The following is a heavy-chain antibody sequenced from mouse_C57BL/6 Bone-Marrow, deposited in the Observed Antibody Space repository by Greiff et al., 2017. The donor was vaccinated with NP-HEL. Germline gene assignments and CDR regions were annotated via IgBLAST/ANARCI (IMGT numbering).Heavy chain of an antibody. Sequence: VQLQQSGAELARPGASVKMSCKASGYTFTSYTMHWVKQRPGQGLEWIGYINPSSGYTKYNQKFKDKATLTADKSSSTAYMQLSSLTSEDSAVYYCARGPYGSSYVRWYFDVWGTGTTVTVSS. CDR1: GYTFTSYT. J-gene: IGHJ1*03. CDR3: ARGPYGSSYVRWYFDV. D-gene: IGHD1-1*01. CDR2: INPSSGYT. V-gene: IGHV1-4*01.